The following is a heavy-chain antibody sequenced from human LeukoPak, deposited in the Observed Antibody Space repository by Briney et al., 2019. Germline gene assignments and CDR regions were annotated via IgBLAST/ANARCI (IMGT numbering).Heavy chain of an antibody. D-gene: IGHD2/OR15-2a*01. CDR2: IYHSGST. Sequence: SETLSLTCTVSGYSISSGYYWGWIRQPPGKGLEWIGSIYHSGSTYYNPSLKSRVTISVDTSKNQFSLKLSSVTAADTAVYYCARPTAGDSTDYWGQGTLVTVSS. CDR3: ARPTAGDSTDY. J-gene: IGHJ4*02. CDR1: GYSISSGYY. V-gene: IGHV4-38-2*02.